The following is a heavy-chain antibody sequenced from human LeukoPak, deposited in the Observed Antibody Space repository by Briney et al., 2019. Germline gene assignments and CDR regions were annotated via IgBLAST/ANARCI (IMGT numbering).Heavy chain of an antibody. J-gene: IGHJ5*02. Sequence: LRLSCAASGFTFSSNWMSWVRQAPGKGLEWVANVKQDGSETYYVDSVKGRFTISRDNAKNSLFLQMNTLRVEDTAVYYCARAYSYAFEPWGQGTLVTVSS. CDR3: ARAYSYAFEP. V-gene: IGHV3-7*04. CDR1: GFTFSSNW. CDR2: VKQDGSET. D-gene: IGHD5-18*01.